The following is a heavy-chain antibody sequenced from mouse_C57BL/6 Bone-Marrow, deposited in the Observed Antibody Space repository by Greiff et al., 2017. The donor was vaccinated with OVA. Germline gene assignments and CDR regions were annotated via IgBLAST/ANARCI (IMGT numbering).Heavy chain of an antibody. V-gene: IGHV5-17*01. Sequence: EVHLVESGGGLVKPGGSLKLSCAASGFTFSDYGMHWVRQAPEKGLEWVAYISSGSSTIYYADTVKGRFTISRDNAKITLFLQMTSLRYEDTTMYYCASPHLDYWGQGTTLTVSS. CDR3: ASPHLDY. CDR2: ISSGSSTI. CDR1: GFTFSDYG. J-gene: IGHJ2*01.